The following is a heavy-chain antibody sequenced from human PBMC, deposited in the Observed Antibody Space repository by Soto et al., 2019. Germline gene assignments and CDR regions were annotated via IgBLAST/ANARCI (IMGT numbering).Heavy chain of an antibody. CDR3: AINADV. J-gene: IGHJ6*02. CDR2: IYDGVTT. V-gene: IGHV4-59*08. Sequence: SETLSLTCTVSGGSISSHFWSWIRQPPGKRLEWIGNIYDGVTTNYNPSLKSRVTLSLDTSKRQFSLKLNSVTAADTAMYYCAINADVWGQGTTVTVSS. CDR1: GGSISSHF.